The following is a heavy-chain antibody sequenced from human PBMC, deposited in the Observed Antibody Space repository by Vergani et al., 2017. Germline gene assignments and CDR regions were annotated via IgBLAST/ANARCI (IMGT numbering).Heavy chain of an antibody. CDR2: IYYSGST. J-gene: IGHJ4*02. Sequence: QVQLQQWGAGLLKPSETLSLTCAVYGGSFSGYYWSWIRQPPGKGLGWIGYIYYSGSTYYNPSLKSRVTISVDTSKNQFSLKLSSVTAADTAVYYCARDSDRSGFDYWGQGTLVTVSS. CDR1: GGSFSGYY. D-gene: IGHD1-26*01. V-gene: IGHV4-34*01. CDR3: ARDSDRSGFDY.